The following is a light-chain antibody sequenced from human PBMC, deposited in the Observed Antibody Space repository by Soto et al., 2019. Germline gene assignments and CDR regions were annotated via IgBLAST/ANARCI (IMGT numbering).Light chain of an antibody. Sequence: QSVLTQPASVSGSPGQSISISCIGTSSDVGAFSYVSWYQHHPGKAPQLIIYDVTSRPSGVSNRFSASKSGNTASLTISGLQAEDEADYYCSSYTTRNTEVFGTGTKVTVL. CDR2: DVT. V-gene: IGLV2-14*03. CDR1: SSDVGAFSY. CDR3: SSYTTRNTEV. J-gene: IGLJ1*01.